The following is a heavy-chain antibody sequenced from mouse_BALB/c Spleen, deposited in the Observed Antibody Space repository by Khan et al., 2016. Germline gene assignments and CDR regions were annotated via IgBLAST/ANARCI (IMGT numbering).Heavy chain of an antibody. CDR1: GFTFTDYY. J-gene: IGHJ3*01. V-gene: IGHV7-3*02. Sequence: EVELVESGGGLVQPGGSLRLSCATSGFTFTDYYMSWVRQPPGKALEWLGFIRNKANGYTTEYSASVMGRFTISRDNSQSILYLQMNTLRAEDSATYYCARDSKNGFAYWGQGTLVTVSA. CDR3: ARDSKNGFAY. CDR2: IRNKANGYTT.